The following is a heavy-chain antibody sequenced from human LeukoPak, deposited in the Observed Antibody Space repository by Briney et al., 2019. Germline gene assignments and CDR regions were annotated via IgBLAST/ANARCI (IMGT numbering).Heavy chain of an antibody. CDR3: ARSHDYVWGSYRYHNWFDP. D-gene: IGHD3-16*02. CDR2: INHSGST. J-gene: IGHJ5*02. Sequence: GSLRLSCAASGFTFSSYWMSWVRQAPGKGLEWIGEINHSGSTNYNPSLKSRVTISVDTSKNQFSLKLSSVTAADTAVYYCARSHDYVWGSYRYHNWFDPWGQGTLVTVSS. CDR1: GFTFSSYW. V-gene: IGHV4-34*01.